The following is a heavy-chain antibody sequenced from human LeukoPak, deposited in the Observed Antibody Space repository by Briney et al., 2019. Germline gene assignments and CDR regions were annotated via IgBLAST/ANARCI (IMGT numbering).Heavy chain of an antibody. D-gene: IGHD3-3*01. J-gene: IGHJ4*02. V-gene: IGHV3-23*01. CDR1: GFTFSSYA. CDR3: AKRHKEIFLSGSPFGY. Sequence: GGSLRLSCAASGFTFSSYAMSWVRQAPGKGLEWVSAISGSGGSTYYADSVKGRFTISRDNSKNTLYLQMNSLRAEDTAVYYCAKRHKEIFLSGSPFGYWGQGTLVTGSS. CDR2: ISGSGGST.